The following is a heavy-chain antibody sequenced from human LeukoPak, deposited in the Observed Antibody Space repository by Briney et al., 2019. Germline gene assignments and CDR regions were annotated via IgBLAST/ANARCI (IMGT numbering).Heavy chain of an antibody. CDR2: INHSGST. CDR3: ARGDYDSSGYYLLDAFDI. D-gene: IGHD3-22*01. CDR1: GGSFSGYY. V-gene: IGHV4-34*01. J-gene: IGHJ3*02. Sequence: PSETLSLTCAVYGGSFSGYYWSWIRQPPGKGLEWIGEINHSGSTNYNPSLKSRVTISVDTSKNQFSLKLSSVTAADTAVDYCARGDYDSSGYYLLDAFDIWGQGTMVTVSS.